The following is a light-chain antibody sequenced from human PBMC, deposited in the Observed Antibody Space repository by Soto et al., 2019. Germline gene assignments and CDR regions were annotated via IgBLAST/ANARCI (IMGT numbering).Light chain of an antibody. J-gene: IGKJ1*01. V-gene: IGKV1-39*01. CDR3: QQSYGIPT. CDR1: QRIGSA. Sequence: DIQMTQSPSSLSASVGDRVTITCRASQRIGSALNWYRQKSGRAPNLLIYATSNLQSGVPLRFSGSGSGTDFTLTISSLQPEDFATYYCQQSYGIPTFGQGTKVEIK. CDR2: ATS.